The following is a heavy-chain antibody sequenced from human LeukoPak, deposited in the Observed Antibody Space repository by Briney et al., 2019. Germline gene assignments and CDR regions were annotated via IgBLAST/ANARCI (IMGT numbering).Heavy chain of an antibody. CDR1: GFTFSTYA. Sequence: PGGSLRLSCAASGFTFSTYAMTWVRQAPGKGLEWVSAVSSSGSTYYADSVRGRFTISRDNSKNTLYLQMNSLRAEDTAVYYCARIGYSSSSLDYWGQGTLVTVSS. J-gene: IGHJ4*02. CDR2: VSSSGST. CDR3: ARIGYSSSSLDY. D-gene: IGHD6-13*01. V-gene: IGHV3-23*01.